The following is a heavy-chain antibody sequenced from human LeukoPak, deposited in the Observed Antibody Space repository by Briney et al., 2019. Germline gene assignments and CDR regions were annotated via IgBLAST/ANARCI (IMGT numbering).Heavy chain of an antibody. J-gene: IGHJ4*02. CDR1: GGSISSYY. Sequence: SETLSLTCTVSGGSISSYYWSWIRQPPGKGLEWIGYIYYSGSTNYNPSLKSRVTISVDTSKNQFSLKLSSVTAADTAVYYCARHSGGEWERSEYSGQGTLVTVSS. V-gene: IGHV4-59*01. D-gene: IGHD1-26*01. CDR2: IYYSGST. CDR3: ARHSGGEWERSEY.